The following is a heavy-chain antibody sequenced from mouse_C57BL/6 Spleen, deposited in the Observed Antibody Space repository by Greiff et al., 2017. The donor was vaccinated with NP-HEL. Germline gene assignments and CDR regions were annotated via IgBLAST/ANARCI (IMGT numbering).Heavy chain of an antibody. J-gene: IGHJ4*01. CDR2: IYPGDGDT. Sequence: VQLQQSGAELVKPGASVKISCKASGYAFSSYWMNWVKQRPGKGLEWIGQIYPGDGDTNYNGKFKGKATLTADKSSSTAYMQLSSLTSEDSAVYFCARKVLPHYAMDYWGQGTSVTVSS. V-gene: IGHV1-80*01. CDR1: GYAFSSYW. D-gene: IGHD1-1*01. CDR3: ARKVLPHYAMDY.